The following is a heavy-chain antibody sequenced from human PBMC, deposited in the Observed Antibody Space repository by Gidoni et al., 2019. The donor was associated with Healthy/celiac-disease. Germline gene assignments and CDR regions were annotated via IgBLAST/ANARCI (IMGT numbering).Heavy chain of an antibody. J-gene: IGHJ4*02. CDR1: GVSSSCYY. CDR3: ARSRTPFSSSPFDY. D-gene: IGHD6-6*01. CDR2: INHSGST. V-gene: IGHV4-34*01. Sequence: QVQLQQWGAGLLKPSETLSLTCAVYGVSSSCYYWSWIRQPPGKVLEWIGEINHSGSTNYNPSLKSRVTISVDTSKNQFSLKLSSVTAADTAVYYCARSRTPFSSSPFDYWGQGTLVTVSS.